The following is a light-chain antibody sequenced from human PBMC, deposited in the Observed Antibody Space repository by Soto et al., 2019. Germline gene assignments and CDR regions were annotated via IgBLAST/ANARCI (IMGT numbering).Light chain of an antibody. CDR3: HQRSNWPLT. CDR2: DTS. CDR1: QSVSRY. Sequence: EFVLTQSPATLSLSPGERATLSCRASQSVSRYLTWYQQKPGQAPRLLIYDTSNRATGIPARFSGSGSGTDFTLTISSLEPEDFAVYYCHQRSNWPLTFGGGTRVEIK. V-gene: IGKV3-11*01. J-gene: IGKJ4*01.